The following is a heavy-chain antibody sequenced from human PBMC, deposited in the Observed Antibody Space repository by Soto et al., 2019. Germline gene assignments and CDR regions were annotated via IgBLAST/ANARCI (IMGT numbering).Heavy chain of an antibody. J-gene: IGHJ6*02. CDR1: GGSFSGYY. CDR2: INHSGST. Sequence: SETLSLTCAVYGGSFSGYYWSWIRQPPGKGLEWIGEINHSGSTNYNPSLKSRVTISVYTSKNQFSLKLSSVTAADTAVYYCARVGGPTLGSVVVTPQNYYYYYGMDVWGQGTTVTVSS. V-gene: IGHV4-34*01. D-gene: IGHD2-15*01. CDR3: ARVGGPTLGSVVVTPQNYYYYYGMDV.